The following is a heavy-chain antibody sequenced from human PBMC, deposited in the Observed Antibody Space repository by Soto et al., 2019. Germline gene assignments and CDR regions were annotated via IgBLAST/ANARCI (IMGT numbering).Heavy chain of an antibody. V-gene: IGHV3-74*01. J-gene: IGHJ6*03. Sequence: EVQLVESGGGLVQPGGSLRLSCVASGFTFSNYWMYWVRQAPGEGLVWVSRINNDGSVSSYADSVKGRLTISRDNVKNTLYLQMDSLRAEDTAVYYWARGDCVGGTCYSLAGSFYYYMDVWGKGTTVTVFS. CDR3: ARGDCVGGTCYSLAGSFYYYMDV. CDR2: INNDGSVS. CDR1: GFTFSNYW. D-gene: IGHD2-15*01.